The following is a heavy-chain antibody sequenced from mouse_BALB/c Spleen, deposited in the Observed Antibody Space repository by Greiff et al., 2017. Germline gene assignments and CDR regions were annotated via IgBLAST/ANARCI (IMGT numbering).Heavy chain of an antibody. CDR3: NALRLGYAMDY. CDR1: GFNIKDYY. J-gene: IGHJ4*01. CDR2: IDPENGDT. D-gene: IGHD2-12*01. V-gene: IGHV14-4*02. Sequence: EVKLMESGAELVRSGASVKLSCTASGFNIKDYYMHWVKQRPEQGLEWIGWIDPENGDTEYAPKFQGKATMTADTSSNTAYLQLSSLTSEDTAVYYCNALRLGYAMDYWGQGTSVTVSS.